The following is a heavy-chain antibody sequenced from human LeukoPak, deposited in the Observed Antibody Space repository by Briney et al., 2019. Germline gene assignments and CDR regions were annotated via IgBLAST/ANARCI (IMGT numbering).Heavy chain of an antibody. J-gene: IGHJ4*02. V-gene: IGHV3-23*01. CDR1: GFTFSSYS. CDR3: AKGGEGNYGILAY. CDR2: INNFASST. D-gene: IGHD4-17*01. Sequence: PGGSLRLSCAASGFTFSSYSMNWVRQAPGKGMQWVSSINNFASSTYYADSVKGRFTISRDNSKNTLFLQMNSLRAEDTAVYYCAKGGEGNYGILAYWGQGTLVTVSS.